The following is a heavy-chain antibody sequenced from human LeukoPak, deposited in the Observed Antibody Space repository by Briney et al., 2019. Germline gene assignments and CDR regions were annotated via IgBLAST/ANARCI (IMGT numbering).Heavy chain of an antibody. J-gene: IGHJ4*02. CDR2: MSFDGSNK. D-gene: IGHD2-21*02. CDR3: ARDFLPATAILDY. V-gene: IGHV3-30*03. Sequence: GGSLRLSCAASGFTFSSYGMHWVRQAPGKGLEWVAVMSFDGSNKYYADCVKGRFTISRDNSKNTLYLQMNSLRPDDTAVYYCARDFLPATAILDYGGQGTLVTVSS. CDR1: GFTFSSYG.